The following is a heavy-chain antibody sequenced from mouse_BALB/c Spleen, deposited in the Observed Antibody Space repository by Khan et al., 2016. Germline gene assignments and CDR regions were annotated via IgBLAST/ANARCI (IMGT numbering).Heavy chain of an antibody. V-gene: IGHV1-80*01. Sequence: QIQLVQSGAELVRPGSSVKISCKASGYAFSSYWMNWVKQRPGQGLEWIGQIYPGDGDTHYTGKFKGKATLTADKSSSTAYMQLSRLTAEDSAVYFCAGGTPLAYWGQGTLVTVSA. CDR2: IYPGDGDT. CDR1: GYAFSSYW. CDR3: AGGTPLAY. D-gene: IGHD2-14*01. J-gene: IGHJ3*01.